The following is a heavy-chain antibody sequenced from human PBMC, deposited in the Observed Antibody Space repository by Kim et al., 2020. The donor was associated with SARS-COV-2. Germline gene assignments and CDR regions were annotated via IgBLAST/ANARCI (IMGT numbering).Heavy chain of an antibody. Sequence: GGSLRLSCAASGFTFSNYGMHWVRQAPGKGLEWVAVISYDGTNKYYADSVKGRFTISRDNSKNTLYLQMNSLRAEDTAVYYCAKDLNYCSGGSCYYMDV. D-gene: IGHD2-15*01. V-gene: IGHV3-30*18. J-gene: IGHJ6*03. CDR2: ISYDGTNK. CDR3: AKDLNYCSGGSCYYMDV. CDR1: GFTFSNYG.